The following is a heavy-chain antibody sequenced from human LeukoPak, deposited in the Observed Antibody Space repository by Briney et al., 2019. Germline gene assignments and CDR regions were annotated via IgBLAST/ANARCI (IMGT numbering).Heavy chain of an antibody. CDR1: GFTFSSYA. D-gene: IGHD3-10*01. V-gene: IGHV3-30-3*01. J-gene: IGHJ4*02. Sequence: GGSLTLSCAASGFTFSSYAMHWVRPAPSRGLEWVAVIPYDGCNKYYADSVKDRFTIYRDTSKHTLYLQTNSLRAEDTAVYDCASEITMVRGDYFDYWGQGTLVTVSS. CDR3: ASEITMVRGDYFDY. CDR2: IPYDGCNK.